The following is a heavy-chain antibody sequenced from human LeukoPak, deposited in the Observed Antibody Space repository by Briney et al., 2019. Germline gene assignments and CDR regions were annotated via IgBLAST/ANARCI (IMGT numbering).Heavy chain of an antibody. J-gene: IGHJ6*03. CDR3: ARGYLHYYYMDV. V-gene: IGHV1-2*02. CDR2: INPNSGGT. D-gene: IGHD1-14*01. CDR1: GYTFTGNY. Sequence: ASVKVSCKASGYTFTGNYMHWVRQAPGQGLEWMGWINPNSGGTNYAQKFQGRVTMTTDTSTSTAYMELRSLRSDDTAVYYCARGYLHYYYMDVWGKGTTVTISS.